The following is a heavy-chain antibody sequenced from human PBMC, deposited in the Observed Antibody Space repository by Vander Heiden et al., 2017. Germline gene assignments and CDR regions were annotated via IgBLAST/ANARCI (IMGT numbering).Heavy chain of an antibody. CDR2: IRSKAYGGTT. CDR3: TRGGTAGTGYYYYGMDV. J-gene: IGHJ6*02. CDR1: GFTFGDYA. V-gene: IGHV3-49*03. Sequence: EVQLVESGGGLVQPGRSLRLSCTASGFTFGDYAMSWFRQAPGKGLGWVGFIRSKAYGGTTEYAASVKGRFTISRDDSKSIAYLQMNSLKTEDTAVYYCTRGGTAGTGYYYYGMDVWGQGTTVTVSS. D-gene: IGHD1-1*01.